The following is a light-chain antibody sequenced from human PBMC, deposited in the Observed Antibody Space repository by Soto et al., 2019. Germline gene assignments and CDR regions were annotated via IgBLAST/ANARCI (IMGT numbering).Light chain of an antibody. CDR3: QQLKISPLT. CDR2: AAS. V-gene: IGKV1-39*01. CDR1: QSISSY. J-gene: IGKJ4*01. Sequence: DIQMTQSPSSLSASVGDRVTITCRASQSISSYLNWYQQKPGKAPKLLIYAASSLQSGVPSRFSGSGSGADFTLTISSLQPEDFATYFCQQLKISPLTFRGGTMV.